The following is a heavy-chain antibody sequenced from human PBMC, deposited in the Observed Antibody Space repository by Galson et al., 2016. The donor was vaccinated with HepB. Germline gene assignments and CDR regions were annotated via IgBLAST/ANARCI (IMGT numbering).Heavy chain of an antibody. CDR3: ARAAHSSGYCDVFDI. Sequence: SLRLSCAASGITLRNFIIHWVRQPPGKGLEWVAAISHDDISKYYTDSVKGRFTISRDNSGNTVDLQMYSLRAEDTAVYYCARAAHSSGYCDVFDIWGQGTKVTVSS. J-gene: IGHJ3*02. D-gene: IGHD3-22*01. V-gene: IGHV3-30-3*01. CDR1: GITLRNFI. CDR2: ISHDDISK.